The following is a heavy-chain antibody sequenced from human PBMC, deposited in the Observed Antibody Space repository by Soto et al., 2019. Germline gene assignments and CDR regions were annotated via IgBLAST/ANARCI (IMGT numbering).Heavy chain of an antibody. CDR1: GLTFSSYS. J-gene: IGHJ4*02. Sequence: GGSKRLSCAASGLTFSSYSMNWVRKAPGKGLEWVSYISSSSSTIYYADSVKGRFTISRDNAKNSLYLQMNSLRAEDTAVYYCARDYSSYGPFDYWGQGTLVTVSS. D-gene: IGHD5-18*01. CDR2: ISSSSSTI. CDR3: ARDYSSYGPFDY. V-gene: IGHV3-48*01.